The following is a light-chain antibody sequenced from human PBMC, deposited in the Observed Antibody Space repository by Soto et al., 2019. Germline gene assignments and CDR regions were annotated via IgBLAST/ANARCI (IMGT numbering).Light chain of an antibody. CDR2: AAS. J-gene: IGKJ2*01. V-gene: IGKV1-6*01. Sequence: AIQMTQSPSSLSASVGDRVTITCRASQGIRNDLGWYQQKPGKAPTVLIYAASSLQSGVPSRFSGSGSGTDFTLTISSLQHEDFATYYCLQDYTYPYTFGQGTKLEIK. CDR3: LQDYTYPYT. CDR1: QGIRND.